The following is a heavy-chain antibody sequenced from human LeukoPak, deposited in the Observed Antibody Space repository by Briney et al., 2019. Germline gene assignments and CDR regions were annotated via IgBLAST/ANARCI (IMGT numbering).Heavy chain of an antibody. V-gene: IGHV3-23*01. Sequence: GGSLRLSCTASGFTFSSYAMSWVRQAPGKGLEGGSALSGSGGSTYYADSVKGRFTISRDNSKNTLYLQMNSLRAEDTAVYYCAKDPMRSSSWTNYFDYWGQGTLVTVSS. D-gene: IGHD6-13*01. J-gene: IGHJ4*02. CDR3: AKDPMRSSSWTNYFDY. CDR2: LSGSGGST. CDR1: GFTFSSYA.